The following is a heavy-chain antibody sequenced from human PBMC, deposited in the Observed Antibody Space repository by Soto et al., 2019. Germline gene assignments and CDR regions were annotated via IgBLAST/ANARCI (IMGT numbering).Heavy chain of an antibody. CDR1: GFTFSSYG. CDR3: AKMFPRLPTVTTRGYGMDV. J-gene: IGHJ6*02. D-gene: IGHD4-17*01. Sequence: SLRLSCAASGFTFSSYGMHWVRQAPGKGLEWVAVISYDGSNKYYADSVKGRFTISRDNSKNTLYLQMNSLRAEDTAVYYCAKMFPRLPTVTTRGYGMDVWGQGTTVTVSS. CDR2: ISYDGSNK. V-gene: IGHV3-30*18.